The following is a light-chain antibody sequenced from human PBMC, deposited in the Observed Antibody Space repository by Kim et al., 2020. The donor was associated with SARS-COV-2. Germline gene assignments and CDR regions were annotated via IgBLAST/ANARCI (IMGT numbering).Light chain of an antibody. V-gene: IGLV1-51*01. CDR2: DNN. CDR3: GTWDSSLSAAV. J-gene: IGLJ7*01. Sequence: QKGTLACYGASSNIGNNYVSWYQQLPGTAPKVLIYDNNKRPSGIPDRFSGSKSGTSATLGITGLQTGDEADYYCGTWDSSLSAAVFGGGTQLTVL. CDR1: SSNIGNNY.